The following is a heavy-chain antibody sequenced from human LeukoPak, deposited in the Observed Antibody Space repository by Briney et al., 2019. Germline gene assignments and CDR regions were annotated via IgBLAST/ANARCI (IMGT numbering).Heavy chain of an antibody. CDR2: INPNSGGT. D-gene: IGHD2-2*01. V-gene: IGHV1-2*02. CDR3: ARVAGYCSSTSCYHIDY. Sequence: ASVKVSCKASGYTFTGYYMHWVRQAPGQGLEWMEWINPNSGGTNYAQKFQGRVTMTRDTSISTAYMELSRLRSDDTAVYYCARVAGYCSSTSCYHIDYWGQGTLVTVSS. CDR1: GYTFTGYY. J-gene: IGHJ4*02.